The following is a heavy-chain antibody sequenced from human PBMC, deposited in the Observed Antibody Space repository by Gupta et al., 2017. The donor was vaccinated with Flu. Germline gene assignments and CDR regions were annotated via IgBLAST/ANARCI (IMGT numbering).Heavy chain of an antibody. V-gene: IGHV3-30*04. Sequence: AMHWIRQAPGKGLEWVAVTSLDGMKKDYAESVKGRFTISRDNSKNTLYLQMDSLRLDDTAMYYCAIGSLGGYYYGPYWGQGTLVTVSS. CDR1: A. J-gene: IGHJ4*02. CDR3: AIGSLGGYYYGPY. D-gene: IGHD3-22*01. CDR2: TSLDGMKK.